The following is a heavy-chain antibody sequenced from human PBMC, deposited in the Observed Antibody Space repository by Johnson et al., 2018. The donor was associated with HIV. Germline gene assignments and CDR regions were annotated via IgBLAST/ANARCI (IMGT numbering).Heavy chain of an antibody. CDR1: GFTFSSYW. Sequence: EVQLVESGGGLVQPGGSLRLSCAASGFTFSSYWMSWVRQAPGKGLEWVANIKQDGSEKYYVDSVKGRFTISRDNAKNSLYLQMNSLRAEDTAVYYCARALPYCSGGSCYAFDIWGQGTMVTVSS. CDR2: IKQDGSEK. D-gene: IGHD2-15*01. V-gene: IGHV3-7*01. CDR3: ARALPYCSGGSCYAFDI. J-gene: IGHJ3*02.